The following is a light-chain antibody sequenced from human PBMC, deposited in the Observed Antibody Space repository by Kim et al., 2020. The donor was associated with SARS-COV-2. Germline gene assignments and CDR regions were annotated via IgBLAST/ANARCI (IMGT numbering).Light chain of an antibody. CDR1: KLGDKY. V-gene: IGLV3-1*01. J-gene: IGLJ2*01. CDR3: QAWDSSTVV. CDR2: QDN. Sequence: SYELTQPPSVSVSPGQTATITCSGDKLGDKYVCWYQQKPGQSPVLVIYQDNKRPSGIPERFSGSDSGNTATLTISGTQAMDEADYYCQAWDSSTVVFGGGTQLTVL.